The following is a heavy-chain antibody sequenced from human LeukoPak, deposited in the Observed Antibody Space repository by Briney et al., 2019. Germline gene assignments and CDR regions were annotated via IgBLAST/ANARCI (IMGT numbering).Heavy chain of an antibody. CDR3: ARPETQYSSGLDGFDI. CDR1: GFTFSSYS. Sequence: GGSLRLSCAASGFTFSSYSMNWVRQAPGKGLVWVSRINSDGSRTTYADSVKGRFTISRDNAKNTLYLQMNSLRTEDTAVYYCARPETQYSSGLDGFDIWGQGTMVTVSS. CDR2: INSDGSRT. J-gene: IGHJ3*02. V-gene: IGHV3-74*01. D-gene: IGHD6-19*01.